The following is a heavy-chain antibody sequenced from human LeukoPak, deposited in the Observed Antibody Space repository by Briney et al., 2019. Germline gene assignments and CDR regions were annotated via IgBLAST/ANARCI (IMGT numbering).Heavy chain of an antibody. CDR2: IYYSGST. V-gene: IGHV4-59*01. CDR3: ARATPSKYCSSTSCYILLVSGGIDV. J-gene: IGHJ6*02. D-gene: IGHD2-2*02. CDR1: GGSISSYY. Sequence: SETLSLTCTVYGGSISSYYWRWIRQPPGKGLEWIGYIYYSGSTNYNPSLKSPLTISVHTSKLPFSLKLSSVTAADTAVYYCARATPSKYCSSTSCYILLVSGGIDVWGQGTTVTVSS.